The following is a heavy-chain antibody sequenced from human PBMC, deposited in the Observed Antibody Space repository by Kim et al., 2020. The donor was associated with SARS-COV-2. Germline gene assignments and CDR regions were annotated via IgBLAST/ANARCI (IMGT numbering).Heavy chain of an antibody. D-gene: IGHD3-10*01. CDR3: ARRWVRGVGVDY. Sequence: TPHLKSLVTISVDTSKNQFSLKLSSVTAADTAVYYCARRWVRGVGVDYWGQGTLVTVSS. V-gene: IGHV4-34*01. J-gene: IGHJ4*02.